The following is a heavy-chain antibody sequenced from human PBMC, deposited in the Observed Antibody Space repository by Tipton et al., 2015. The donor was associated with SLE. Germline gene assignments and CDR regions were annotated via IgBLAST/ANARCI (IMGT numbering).Heavy chain of an antibody. J-gene: IGHJ4*02. D-gene: IGHD3-16*02. Sequence: TLSLTCTVSGDSISSDSYYWGWIRQPPGKRLEWIGYIYYSGTTNYNPSLKGRVTMSKDTSKNEFSLNLRSVTAADTAVYYCASRSRGDPWADLDNWGQGTLVTVSS. CDR2: IYYSGTT. CDR3: ASRSRGDPWADLDN. CDR1: GDSISSDSYY. V-gene: IGHV4-61*01.